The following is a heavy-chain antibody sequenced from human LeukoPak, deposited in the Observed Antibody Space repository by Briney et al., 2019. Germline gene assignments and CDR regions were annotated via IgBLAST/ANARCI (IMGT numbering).Heavy chain of an antibody. Sequence: GGSLRLSCAASGFTFRNYAMNWVRQAPGKGLEWVSGIGGNVGSTYYADSVKGRFTISRDNAKNSLYLQMNSLRAEDTAVYYCARPDTAMVPHYFDYWGHGTLVTVSS. CDR2: IGGNVGST. CDR3: ARPDTAMVPHYFDY. D-gene: IGHD5-18*01. J-gene: IGHJ4*01. CDR1: GFTFRNYA. V-gene: IGHV3-23*01.